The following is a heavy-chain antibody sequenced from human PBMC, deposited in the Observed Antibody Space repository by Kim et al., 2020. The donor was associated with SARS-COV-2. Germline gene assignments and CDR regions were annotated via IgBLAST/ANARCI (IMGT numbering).Heavy chain of an antibody. V-gene: IGHV3-9*01. CDR1: GFNFGEFG. Sequence: GGSLRLSCVVSGFNFGEFGMHWVRQGPGKGLEWVSGISWNSLAIGYADSVKGRFIISRDNAKNSLYLQMTSLKTEDTAFYYCVKDQGTTVTLPWYFNGLDVWGQGPTVTVSS. CDR3: VKDQGTTVTLPWYFNGLDV. D-gene: IGHD4-4*01. CDR2: ISWNSLAI. J-gene: IGHJ6*02.